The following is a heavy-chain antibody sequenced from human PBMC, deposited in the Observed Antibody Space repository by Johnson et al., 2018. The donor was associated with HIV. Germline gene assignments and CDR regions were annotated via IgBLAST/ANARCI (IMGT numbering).Heavy chain of an antibody. D-gene: IGHD3-10*01. CDR1: GFTVSSNH. Sequence: VQLVESGGGLIQPGGSLRLSCAASGFTVSSNHMRWVRQAPGKGLEWVSVIYSGGSTYYADSVKGRFTISRENVKNTLFLHMNSLRADDTAVYYCAIGRGEFPRHAFDIWGQGTMVTVSS. CDR2: IYSGGST. V-gene: IGHV3-53*01. CDR3: AIGRGEFPRHAFDI. J-gene: IGHJ3*02.